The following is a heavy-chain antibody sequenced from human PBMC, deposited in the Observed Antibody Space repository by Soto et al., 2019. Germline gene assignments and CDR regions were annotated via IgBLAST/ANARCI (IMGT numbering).Heavy chain of an antibody. V-gene: IGHV3-30*18. D-gene: IGHD3-10*01. CDR1: GFTFSSYG. J-gene: IGHJ5*02. CDR3: AKDWTTITMVRGVTTNWFDP. CDR2: ISYDGSNK. Sequence: QVQLVESGGGVVQPGRSLRLSCAASGFTFSSYGMHWVRQAPGKGLEWVAVISYDGSNKYYADSVKGRFTISRDNSKNTLYLQMNSLRAEDTAVYYCAKDWTTITMVRGVTTNWFDPWGQGTLVTVSS.